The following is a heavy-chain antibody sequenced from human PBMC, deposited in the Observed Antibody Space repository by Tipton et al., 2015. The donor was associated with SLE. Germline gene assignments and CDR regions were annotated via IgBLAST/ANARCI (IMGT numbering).Heavy chain of an antibody. Sequence: TLSLICTVSGYSISSGFYWGWVRQPPGKGLEWIGSMYHSGSTYYNPSLKSRVTISVDTSKNQFSLRLSSVTAADTAVYYCARVSTRITMVFVNCFFDYWGQGTLVTVSS. J-gene: IGHJ4*02. CDR1: GYSISSGFY. CDR3: ARVSTRITMVFVNCFFDY. V-gene: IGHV4-38-2*02. CDR2: MYHSGST. D-gene: IGHD3-10*01.